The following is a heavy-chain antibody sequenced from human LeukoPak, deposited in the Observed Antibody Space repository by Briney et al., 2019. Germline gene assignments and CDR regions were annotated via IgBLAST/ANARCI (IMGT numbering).Heavy chain of an antibody. J-gene: IGHJ4*02. D-gene: IGHD2-15*01. CDR2: INSDGSST. CDR3: ARDKGYSSDY. Sequence: GGSLRLSCAASGXTFSSYWMHWVRQAPGKGLVWVSLINSDGSSTRYADPVKGRFTISRDNAKNTLYLQMNSLRVEDTAVYYCARDKGYSSDYWGQGTLVTVSS. CDR1: GXTFSSYW. V-gene: IGHV3-74*01.